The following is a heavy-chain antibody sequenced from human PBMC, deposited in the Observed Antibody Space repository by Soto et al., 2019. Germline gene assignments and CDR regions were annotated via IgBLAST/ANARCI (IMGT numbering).Heavy chain of an antibody. V-gene: IGHV4-4*02. D-gene: IGHD3-10*01. Sequence: QVQLRESGPGLVKPSGTLSLTCAVSGDAISSSYWWNWVRQSPGRGLEWIGEIFHIGSTNYNPSLKGRLTMSVDKTKNHFSLTLTSVTAADTAVYFCASGPIRGVQYYFDLWGPGTLVAVSS. CDR3: ASGPIRGVQYYFDL. CDR1: GDAISSSYW. CDR2: IFHIGST. J-gene: IGHJ4*02.